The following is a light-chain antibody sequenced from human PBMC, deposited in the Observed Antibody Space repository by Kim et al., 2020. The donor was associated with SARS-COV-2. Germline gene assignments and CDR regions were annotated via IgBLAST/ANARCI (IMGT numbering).Light chain of an antibody. J-gene: IGKJ4*01. V-gene: IGKV3-15*01. CDR1: QSVSSN. Sequence: EIVMTQSPATLSVSPGESATLSCRASQSVSSNLAWYQQKPGQAPRPLIYDASRRATGIPARFSGSGSGTEFTLTISSLQSEDFAVYYCQQYNQWPVTFGGGTKLEI. CDR2: DAS. CDR3: QQYNQWPVT.